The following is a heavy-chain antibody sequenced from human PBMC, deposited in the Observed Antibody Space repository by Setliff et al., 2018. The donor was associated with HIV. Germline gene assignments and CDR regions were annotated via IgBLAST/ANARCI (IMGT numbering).Heavy chain of an antibody. V-gene: IGHV4-30-4*08. Sequence: SETLSLTCTVSGGSISSGDYYWSWIRQPPGKGLEWIGNIYDSESTYYNPSLKSRVTISVDTSKNHFSLKLSSVTAADTAVYYCARRYSSSWYPLYYYYYGMDVWGQGTTVTVS. CDR1: GGSISSGDYY. CDR2: IYDSEST. D-gene: IGHD6-13*01. CDR3: ARRYSSSWYPLYYYYYGMDV. J-gene: IGHJ6*02.